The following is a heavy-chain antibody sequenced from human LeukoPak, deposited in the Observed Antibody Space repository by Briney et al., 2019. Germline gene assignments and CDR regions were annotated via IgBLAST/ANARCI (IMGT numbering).Heavy chain of an antibody. Sequence: SETLSLTCTVSGGSISSGYWSWIRQPPGKGLEWIGYIYYSVRTNYNPSLKSRVTISVDMPNNQFSLKMSSVTAADTAVYYCARTGDGYNYYNYYYMDVWGKGTTVTVTS. V-gene: IGHV4-59*01. CDR2: IYYSVRT. CDR1: GGSISSGY. D-gene: IGHD5-24*01. CDR3: ARTGDGYNYYNYYYMDV. J-gene: IGHJ6*03.